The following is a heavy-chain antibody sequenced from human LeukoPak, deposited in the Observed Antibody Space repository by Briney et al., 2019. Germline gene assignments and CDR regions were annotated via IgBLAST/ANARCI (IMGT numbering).Heavy chain of an antibody. J-gene: IGHJ4*02. D-gene: IGHD4-11*01. CDR1: GFTFSSYW. CDR2: IKQDGSEK. CDR3: ARDHDGPYSNYFQPPPLSLDY. Sequence: PGGSLRLSCAASGFTFSSYWMSWVRQAPGKGLEWVANIKQDGSEKYYVDSVKGRFTISRDNAKNSLYLQMNSLRAEDTAVYYCARDHDGPYSNYFQPPPLSLDYWGQGTLVTVSS. V-gene: IGHV3-7*01.